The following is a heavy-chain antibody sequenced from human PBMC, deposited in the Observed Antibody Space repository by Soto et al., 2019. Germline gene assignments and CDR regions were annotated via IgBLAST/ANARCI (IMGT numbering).Heavy chain of an antibody. J-gene: IGHJ1*01. D-gene: IGHD3-22*01. CDR2: RSYDGSNK. V-gene: IGHV3-30*18. CDR1: GFPFSSYG. Sequence: GGSLRLSCAASGFPFSSYGMHRVRKAPGKGLDWVAVRSYDGSNKYYSASMKGRFTISRDNPKKTPYRKMNXLRAEETAVYYCAKREEDYDSSCRQHFPDGGPGTLVTVSS. CDR3: AKREEDYDSSCRQHFPD.